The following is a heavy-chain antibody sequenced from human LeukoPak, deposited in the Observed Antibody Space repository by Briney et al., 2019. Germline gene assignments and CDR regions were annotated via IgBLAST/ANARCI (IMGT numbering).Heavy chain of an antibody. V-gene: IGHV3-30*18. CDR3: AKDFGELLYGDSFDI. CDR1: DFIFSSYG. CDR2: ISYDGSTK. Sequence: PGRSLRLSCAASDFIFSSYGMHWVRQAPGKGLEWVAVISYDGSTKYYADSVRGRFTISRDNSKNTLYLQMNSLRAEDTAVYYCAKDFGELLYGDSFDIWGQGTMVTVSS. D-gene: IGHD3-10*01. J-gene: IGHJ3*02.